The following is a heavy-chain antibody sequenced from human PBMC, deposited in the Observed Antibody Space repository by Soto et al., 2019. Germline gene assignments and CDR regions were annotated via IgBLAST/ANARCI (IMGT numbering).Heavy chain of an antibody. Sequence: ASVRGSCKASGYTFTSYGLSWVRQAPGQGLEWMGWISAYNGNTNYAQKLQGRVTMTTDTSTSTAYMELRSLRSDDTAVYYCARSPIVVVPAACDYWGQGTLVTVSS. CDR2: ISAYNGNT. D-gene: IGHD2-2*01. J-gene: IGHJ4*02. V-gene: IGHV1-18*01. CDR1: GYTFTSYG. CDR3: ARSPIVVVPAACDY.